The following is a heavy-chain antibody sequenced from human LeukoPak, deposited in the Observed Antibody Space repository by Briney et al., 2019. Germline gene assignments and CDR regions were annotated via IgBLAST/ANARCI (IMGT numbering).Heavy chain of an antibody. V-gene: IGHV1-2*02. D-gene: IGHD2-15*01. J-gene: IGHJ3*02. CDR3: ASGGGSPDAFDI. CDR2: INPNSGGT. CDR1: GYTFTSYG. Sequence: ASVKVSCKASGYTFTSYGISWVRQAPGQGLEWMGWINPNSGGTNYAQKFQGRVTMTRDTSISTAYMELSRLRSDDTAVYYCASGGGSPDAFDIWGQGTMVTVSS.